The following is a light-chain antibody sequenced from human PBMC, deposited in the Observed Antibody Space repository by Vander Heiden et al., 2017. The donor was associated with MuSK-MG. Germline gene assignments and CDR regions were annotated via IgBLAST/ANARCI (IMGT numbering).Light chain of an antibody. V-gene: IGKV3-11*01. Sequence: EIVLTQSPATLSLSPGERATLSCRASQSVRSYLAWYQQKPGQAPRLLIYDASNRATGIPARFSGSGYGTDFTLTISMLEPEDFAVYYCPQASNWPPHTFGGGTKVEIK. CDR1: QSVRSY. J-gene: IGKJ4*01. CDR2: DAS. CDR3: PQASNWPPHT.